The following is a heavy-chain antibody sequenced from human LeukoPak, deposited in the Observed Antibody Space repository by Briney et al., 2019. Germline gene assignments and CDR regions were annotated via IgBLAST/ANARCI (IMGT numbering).Heavy chain of an antibody. CDR3: ARIYVGSFRN. V-gene: IGHV3-7*01. J-gene: IGHJ4*02. CDR2: IKQGGSEK. CDR1: GFTFSGYW. Sequence: GGSLRLSCAASGFTFSGYWMSWVRQAPGKGLEWVANIKQGGSEKYYVGSVKGRFTISRDNAKNSLYLQMNSLRAEDTAVYYCARIYVGSFRNWGQGTLVTVSS. D-gene: IGHD3-10*01.